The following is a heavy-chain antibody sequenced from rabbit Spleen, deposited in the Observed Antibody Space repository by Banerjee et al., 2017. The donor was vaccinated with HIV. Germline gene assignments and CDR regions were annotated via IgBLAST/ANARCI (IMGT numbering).Heavy chain of an antibody. D-gene: IGHD1-1*01. V-gene: IGHV1S7*01. J-gene: IGHJ6*01. Sequence: QLTETGGGLVQPGGSLKLSCKASGFDFSSYYMSWVRQAPGKGLEWIGYIDLVFGSTYYASWVNGRFTISSHNAQNTLYLQLNSLTAADTATYFCVRGASASGTSIPYVWGPGTLVTVS. CDR1: GFDFSSYY. CDR2: IDLVFGST. CDR3: VRGASASGTSIPYV.